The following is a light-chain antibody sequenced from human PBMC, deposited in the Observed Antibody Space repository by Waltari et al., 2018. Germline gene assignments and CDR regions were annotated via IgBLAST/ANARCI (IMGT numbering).Light chain of an antibody. V-gene: IGKV3D-15*01. CDR2: GAS. CDR3: QQYNKWPPYT. Sequence: EIVMTQSPATLPVSPGERATLSCRASQSVGVDLAWYQQKPGQAPRRLIYGASNRATGIQARFSGSGSGTEFTLTINSLQSEDFAIYYCQQYNKWPPYTFGQGTKLEIK. CDR1: QSVGVD. J-gene: IGKJ2*01.